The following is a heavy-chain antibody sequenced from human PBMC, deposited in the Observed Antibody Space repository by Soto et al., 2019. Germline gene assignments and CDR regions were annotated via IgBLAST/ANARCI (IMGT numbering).Heavy chain of an antibody. CDR3: ARGASRPSGMDV. D-gene: IGHD2-2*01. Sequence: PGGSLRLSCAASGFTFSSYGMHWVRQAPGKGLEWVAVIWYDGSSKCYADSVKGRFTISRDNSKNTLYLQMNSLRAEDTAVYYCARGASRPSGMDVWGQGTTVTVSS. V-gene: IGHV3-33*01. J-gene: IGHJ6*02. CDR2: IWYDGSSK. CDR1: GFTFSSYG.